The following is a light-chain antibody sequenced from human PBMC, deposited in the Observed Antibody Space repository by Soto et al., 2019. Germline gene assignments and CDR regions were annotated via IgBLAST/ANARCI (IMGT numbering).Light chain of an antibody. Sequence: QSALTQPASVSGSPGQSITISCAGTSGDVGSYDYVCWYQQHPGKAPKLMIYGVTNRPSGVSSRFSGSKSGNTASLTISGLQAEDEADYYCSSYTTTSALGVVFGGGTKLTVL. CDR3: SSYTTTSALGVV. V-gene: IGLV2-14*01. J-gene: IGLJ2*01. CDR1: SGDVGSYDY. CDR2: GVT.